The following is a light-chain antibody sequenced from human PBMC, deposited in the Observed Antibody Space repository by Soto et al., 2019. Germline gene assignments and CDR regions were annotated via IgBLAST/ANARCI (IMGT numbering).Light chain of an antibody. J-gene: IGKJ4*01. CDR3: QQYYHLGLS. V-gene: IGKV3D-15*01. Sequence: VMTQSPANLSVSPGEGVTVFCRASQNVATNIAWYQVKPAQAPRLLIYGSSTRATGIPATFSGSGSGTHFSLTISSLQSEDSAVYYCQQYYHLGLSFGGGTKVEI. CDR2: GSS. CDR1: QNVATN.